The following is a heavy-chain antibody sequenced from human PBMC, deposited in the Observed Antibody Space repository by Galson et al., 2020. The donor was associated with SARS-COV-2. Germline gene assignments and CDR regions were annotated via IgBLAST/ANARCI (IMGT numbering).Heavy chain of an antibody. CDR2: IKEDGSRT. CDR3: VRDFDY. J-gene: IGHJ4*02. CDR1: GFTFSTFW. V-gene: IGHV3-7*01. Sequence: GGSLRLSCEVFGFTFSTFWMSWVRQAPGKGLEWVANIKEDGSRTYYVDSVKGRFTISRDNGENSLYLQMSSLRAEDTAVYYCVRDFDYWGQGTLVTVSS.